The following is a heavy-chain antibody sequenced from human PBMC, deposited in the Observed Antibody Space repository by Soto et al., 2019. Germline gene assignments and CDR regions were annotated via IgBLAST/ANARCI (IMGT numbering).Heavy chain of an antibody. Sequence: ASVKVSCKASGYTFTSYGISWVRQAPGQGLEWMGWISAYNGNTNYAQKLQGRVTMTTDTSTSTAYMELRSLRSDDTAVYYCASKYYDFWSGEIRAFDIWGQGTMVTVSS. V-gene: IGHV1-18*01. CDR1: GYTFTSYG. CDR2: ISAYNGNT. D-gene: IGHD3-3*01. J-gene: IGHJ3*02. CDR3: ASKYYDFWSGEIRAFDI.